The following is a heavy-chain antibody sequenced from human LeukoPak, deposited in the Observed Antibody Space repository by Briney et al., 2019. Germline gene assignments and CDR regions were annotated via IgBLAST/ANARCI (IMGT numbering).Heavy chain of an antibody. CDR2: INPNSGGT. V-gene: IGHV1-2*02. D-gene: IGHD3-10*01. Sequence: ASVKVSCKASGYTFTSYAMNWVRQAPGQGLEWMGWINPNSGGTNYAQKFQGRVTMTRDTSISTAYMELSRLRSDDTAVYYCARASSLWFGELWVGSYYYFDYWGQGTLVTVSS. CDR1: GYTFTSYA. CDR3: ARASSLWFGELWVGSYYYFDY. J-gene: IGHJ4*02.